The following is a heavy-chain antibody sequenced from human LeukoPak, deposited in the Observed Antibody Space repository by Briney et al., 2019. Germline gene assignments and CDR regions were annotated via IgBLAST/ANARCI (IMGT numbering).Heavy chain of an antibody. CDR2: ISSSSSTI. J-gene: IGHJ4*02. CDR3: ARANCSSTSCHTTTIDY. CDR1: GFTFSSYS. Sequence: GGSLRLSCAASGFTFSSYSMNWVRQAPGKGLEWVSYISSSSSTIYYADSVKGRFTISRDNAKNSLYLQMNSLRAEDTAVYYCARANCSSTSCHTTTIDYWGQGTLVTVSS. V-gene: IGHV3-48*04. D-gene: IGHD2-2*01.